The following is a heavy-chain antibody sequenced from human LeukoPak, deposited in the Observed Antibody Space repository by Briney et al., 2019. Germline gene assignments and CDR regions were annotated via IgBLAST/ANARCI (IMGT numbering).Heavy chain of an antibody. Sequence: GGSLKISCKGAGCSFTNYWIGWVRQMPGKGREGMGIIYPGDSDTRYSPSFQDQVTISADKSISTAYLQWSSLKASDTAMYYCARYRYTAMLTDFDYWGQGTLVTVSS. CDR1: GCSFTNYW. J-gene: IGHJ4*02. CDR2: IYPGDSDT. D-gene: IGHD5-18*01. V-gene: IGHV5-51*01. CDR3: ARYRYTAMLTDFDY.